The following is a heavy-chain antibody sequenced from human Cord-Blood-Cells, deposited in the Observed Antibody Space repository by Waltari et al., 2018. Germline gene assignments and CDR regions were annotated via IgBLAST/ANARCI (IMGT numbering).Heavy chain of an antibody. CDR3: AKERDGYNDY. V-gene: IGHV3-23*01. D-gene: IGHD5-12*01. CDR1: GFTFSSYD. CDR2: ISGSGGST. J-gene: IGHJ4*02. Sequence: EVQLLESGGGLVQRGGSLRLSCAASGFTFSSYDISWVRQAPGKGLEGVSAISGSGGSTYYADSVKGRFTISRDNSKNTLYLQMNSLRAEDTAVYYCAKERDGYNDYWGQGTLVTVSS.